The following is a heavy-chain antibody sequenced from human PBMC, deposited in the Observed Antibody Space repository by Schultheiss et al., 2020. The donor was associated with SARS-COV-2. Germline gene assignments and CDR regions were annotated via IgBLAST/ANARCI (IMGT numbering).Heavy chain of an antibody. V-gene: IGHV4-59*01. CDR3: ARGIWEKWEPLAWFDP. D-gene: IGHD1-26*01. J-gene: IGHJ5*02. Sequence: SQTLSLTCAVYGGSFSGYHWSWLRQPPGKGLEWIGYIYYSGSTNYNPSLKSRVTISVDTSKNQFSLKLSSVTAADTAVYYCARGIWEKWEPLAWFDPWGQGTLVTVSS. CDR1: GGSFSGYH. CDR2: IYYSGST.